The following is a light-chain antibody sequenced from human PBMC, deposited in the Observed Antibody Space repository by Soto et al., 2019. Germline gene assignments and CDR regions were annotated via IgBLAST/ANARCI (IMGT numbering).Light chain of an antibody. CDR2: EVS. CDR3: MQDAQDPPLT. CDR1: QSLLHSDGYSY. Sequence: ERVMTQTPLSLSITPGEQASMSCRSNQSLLHSDGYSYLYSIVMDTAICPGLCRKSGQSPQLLIYEVSNRFSGVPDRFSGSGSGSAFTLKISRVEAEDVGVSYCMQDAQDPPLTFGGGTKVEIK. V-gene: IGKV2D-26*03. J-gene: IGKJ4*01.